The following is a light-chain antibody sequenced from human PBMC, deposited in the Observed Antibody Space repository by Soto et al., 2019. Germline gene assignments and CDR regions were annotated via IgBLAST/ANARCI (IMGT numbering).Light chain of an antibody. Sequence: DIQMTQSPSTLSASVGDRVTITCRASESINRHLNWYQQKPGKAPKLLIYAASSLQNGVPSRFSGSGSGTDFTLTISNLQPEDFATYYCQQSYSTLSITFGQGTRLEIK. CDR1: ESINRH. J-gene: IGKJ5*01. V-gene: IGKV1-39*01. CDR3: QQSYSTLSIT. CDR2: AAS.